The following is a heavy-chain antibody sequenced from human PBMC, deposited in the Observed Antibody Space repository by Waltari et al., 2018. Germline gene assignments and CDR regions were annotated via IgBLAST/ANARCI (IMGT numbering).Heavy chain of an antibody. CDR3: GRYSTYPDVCLDP. D-gene: IGHD3-16*02. V-gene: IGHV4-39*07. CDR1: GGSIRTSRYY. Sequence: QLQLQESGPGLVKPSETLSLTCTVSGGSIRTSRYYWGWIRQPPGKGLEWIGRVYYSWATYYSPSLKRRVTILEETSKNQFSLTLRYVTVTETAVYYCGRYSTYPDVCLDPWGQGTLVTVSP. J-gene: IGHJ5*02. CDR2: VYYSWAT.